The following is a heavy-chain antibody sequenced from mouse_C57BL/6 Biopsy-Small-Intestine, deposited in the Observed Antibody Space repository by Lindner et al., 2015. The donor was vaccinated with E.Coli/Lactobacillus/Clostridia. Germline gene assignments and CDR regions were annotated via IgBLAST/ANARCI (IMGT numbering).Heavy chain of an antibody. J-gene: IGHJ4*01. Sequence: QLQESGAELMKPGASVKLSCKATGYTFTGYWIEWVRQRPGHGLEWIGDIYPGGGYTNYNEKFKGKATLTADKSSSTAYMQFSSLTSEDSAIYYCARSIPSPGGMDYWGQGTSVTVSS. V-gene: IGHV1-9*01. CDR1: GYTFTGYW. CDR3: ARSIPSPGGMDY. CDR2: IYPGGGYT.